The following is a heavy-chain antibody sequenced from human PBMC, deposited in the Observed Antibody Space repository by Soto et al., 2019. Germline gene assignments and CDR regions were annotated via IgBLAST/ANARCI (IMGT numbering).Heavy chain of an antibody. CDR2: IYSGGST. D-gene: IGHD2-21*01. CDR3: ASAGSYCGGDCYSRSGDYYFVY. V-gene: IGHV3-53*04. Sequence: GSLRLSCAASGFTVSSNYMSWVRQAPGKGLEWVSVIYSGGSTYYADSVKGRFTISRHNSKNTLYLQMNSLRAEDTAVYYCASAGSYCGGDCYSRSGDYYFVYWGQGTLVTVSS. J-gene: IGHJ4*02. CDR1: GFTVSSNY.